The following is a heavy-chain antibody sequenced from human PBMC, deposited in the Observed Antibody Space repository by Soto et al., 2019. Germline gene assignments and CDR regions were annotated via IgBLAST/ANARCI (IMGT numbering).Heavy chain of an antibody. D-gene: IGHD4-17*01. Sequence: EVHLLESGGDLVRPGGSLRLSCAASGFSFHEYTMNWVRQAPGKGLEWVSGIYGAASGIYYADSVTGRFTISRDNSRNTVYLQMNNLRAEDTAVYYCAKDRHPDGVWDIDWWGQGARVTVSS. V-gene: IGHV3-23*01. CDR3: AKDRHPDGVWDIDW. CDR2: IYGAASGI. J-gene: IGHJ4*02. CDR1: GFSFHEYT.